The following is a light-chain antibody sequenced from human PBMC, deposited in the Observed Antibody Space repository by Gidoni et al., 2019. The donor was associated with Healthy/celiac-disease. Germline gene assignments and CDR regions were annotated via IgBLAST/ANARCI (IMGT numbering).Light chain of an antibody. J-gene: IGKJ2*03. V-gene: IGKV2-28*01. CDR1: QSLLHSNGYNY. CDR2: LGS. CDR3: MQALQTPDS. Sequence: DLVMTQSPLSLPVTPGEPASISCRSSQSLLHSNGYNYLDWYLQKPGQSPQLLIYLGSNRASGVPDRFSGSGSGTDFTLKISRVEAEDVGVYYCMQALQTPDSFXXXTKLEIK.